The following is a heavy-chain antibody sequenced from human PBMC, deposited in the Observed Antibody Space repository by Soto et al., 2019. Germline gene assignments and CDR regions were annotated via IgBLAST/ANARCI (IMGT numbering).Heavy chain of an antibody. J-gene: IGHJ5*02. V-gene: IGHV4-39*01. CDR1: GGSITRSSYF. CDR3: AGQTFTIAAASYGRSNWFDP. CDR2: IYFTGNA. Sequence: SETLSLTCIVSGGSITRSSYFWGWVRQPPGKGLEWIGTIYFTGNAYYTPTLKSRLTMSIDTSKNEFSLRLDSVTAADTAVYYCAGQTFTIAAASYGRSNWFDPWGPGTLVTVSS. D-gene: IGHD6-25*01.